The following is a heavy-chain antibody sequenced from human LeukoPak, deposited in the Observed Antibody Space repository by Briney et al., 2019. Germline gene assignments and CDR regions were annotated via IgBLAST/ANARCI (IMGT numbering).Heavy chain of an antibody. CDR3: ARLFAYTWFDP. D-gene: IGHD3-9*01. V-gene: IGHV4-59*08. CDR1: GGSISSYY. CDR2: ISYSGST. Sequence: PSETLSLTCTVSGGSISSYYWSWVRQPPGKGLEWIGSISYSGSTNYNPSLKSRVTISVDTNKNQFSLKVSSVTAADTAVYYCARLFAYTWFDPWGQGTLVTASS. J-gene: IGHJ5*02.